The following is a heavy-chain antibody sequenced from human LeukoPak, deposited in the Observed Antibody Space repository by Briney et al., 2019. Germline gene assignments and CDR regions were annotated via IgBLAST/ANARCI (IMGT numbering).Heavy chain of an antibody. J-gene: IGHJ4*02. CDR1: GGSISSGGYS. CDR3: ARAHNSKYYYGSGSQIDY. D-gene: IGHD3-10*01. CDR2: IYYSGST. V-gene: IGHV4-30-4*07. Sequence: PSETLSLTCAVSGGSISSGGYSWSWIRQPPGKGLEWIGYIYYSGSTYYNPSLKSRVTISVDTSKNQFSLKLSSVTAADTAVYYCARAHNSKYYYGSGSQIDYWGQGTLVTVSS.